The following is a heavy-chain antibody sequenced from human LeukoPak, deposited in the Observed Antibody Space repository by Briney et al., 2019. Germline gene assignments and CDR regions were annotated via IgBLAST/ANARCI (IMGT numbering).Heavy chain of an antibody. Sequence: GGSLRLSCAASGFTFSDYYMSWIRQAPGKGLEWVSYISSSGSTIYYADSVKGRFIISRDNAKNSLYLQMNSLRAEDTAVYYCASAPVRGSTVTSDCWGQGTLATVSS. CDR1: GFTFSDYY. V-gene: IGHV3-11*01. CDR3: ASAPVRGSTVTSDC. CDR2: ISSSGSTI. D-gene: IGHD4-17*01. J-gene: IGHJ4*02.